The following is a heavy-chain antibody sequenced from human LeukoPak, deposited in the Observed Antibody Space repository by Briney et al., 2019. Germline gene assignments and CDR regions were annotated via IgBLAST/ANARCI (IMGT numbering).Heavy chain of an antibody. V-gene: IGHV4-59*12. CDR2: IYYSGST. CDR1: GGSFSSYY. J-gene: IGHJ4*02. D-gene: IGHD3-10*01. CDR3: ARPMVRGVQVPFDY. Sequence: PSETLSLTCAVYGGSFSSYYWSWIRQPPGKGLEWIGYIYYSGSTNYNPSLKSRVTISVDTSKNQFSLKLSSVTAADTAVYYCARPMVRGVQVPFDYWGQGTLVTVSS.